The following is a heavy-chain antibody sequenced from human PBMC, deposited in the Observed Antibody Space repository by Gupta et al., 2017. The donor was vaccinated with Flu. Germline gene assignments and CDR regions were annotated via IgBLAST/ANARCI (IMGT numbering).Heavy chain of an antibody. V-gene: IGHV3-33*01. CDR3: ARDLTARVHPRYGMDV. D-gene: IGHD5-18*01. CDR2: IWYDGSNK. CDR1: GFTFSSYG. Sequence: QVQLVESGGGVVQPGRSLRLSCAASGFTFSSYGMHWVRQAPGKGLEWVAVIWYDGSNKYYADSVKGRFTISRDNSKNTLYLQMNSLRAEETAVYYCARDLTARVHPRYGMDVWGQGTTVTVSS. J-gene: IGHJ6*02.